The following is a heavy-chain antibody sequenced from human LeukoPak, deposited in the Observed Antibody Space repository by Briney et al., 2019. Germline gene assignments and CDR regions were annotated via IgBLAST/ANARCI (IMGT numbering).Heavy chain of an antibody. CDR1: GRSISSSNYY. D-gene: IGHD3-16*01. J-gene: IGHJ5*02. CDR3: ARGWARRGRFFDP. V-gene: IGHV4-39*07. CDR2: FYYSGST. Sequence: SDTLSLPCTVSGRSISSSNYYWGWIRQPPSKGLVCFGSFYYSGSTYYNSSLKIRVTICVDTSKNQFSLKLSSVTAADAAVYYCARGWARRGRFFDPWGQGTLVTVYS.